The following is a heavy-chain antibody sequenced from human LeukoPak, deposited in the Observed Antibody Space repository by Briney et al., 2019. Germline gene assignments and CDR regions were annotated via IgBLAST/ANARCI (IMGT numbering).Heavy chain of an antibody. D-gene: IGHD3-22*01. CDR1: GFSFSSYA. V-gene: IGHV3-7*01. Sequence: PGGSLRLSCAGSGFSFSSYAMSWVRQAPGKGLEWVATIKQDGGQTYYVDSVKGRFTISRDNAKNSLYLQMNSLRAEDTAVYYCARHVVAVGFDYWGQGTLVTVSS. J-gene: IGHJ4*02. CDR3: ARHVVAVGFDY. CDR2: IKQDGGQT.